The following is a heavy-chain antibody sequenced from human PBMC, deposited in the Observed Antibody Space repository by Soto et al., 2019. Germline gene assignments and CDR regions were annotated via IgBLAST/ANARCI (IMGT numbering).Heavy chain of an antibody. V-gene: IGHV3-74*01. Sequence: QLVESGGGLVQPGGSLRLSCAASGFTLNNYWMHWVRQAPGMGLVWVPRINGDATSTSYADSVKGRFTISRDNARNTLYLQMNSLRAEDTALYYCARGDRAAETFFYYYGMDLWGQGTTVTVS. D-gene: IGHD6-13*01. CDR2: INGDATST. J-gene: IGHJ6*02. CDR1: GFTLNNYW. CDR3: ARGDRAAETFFYYYGMDL.